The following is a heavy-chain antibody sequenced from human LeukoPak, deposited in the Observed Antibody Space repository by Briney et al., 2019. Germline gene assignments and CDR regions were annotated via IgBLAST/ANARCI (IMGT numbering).Heavy chain of an antibody. Sequence: ASVKVSCKASGYTFTSYYMHWVRRAPGQGLEWMGIINPSGGSTSYAQKFQGRVPMTRDTSTSTVYMELSSLRSEDTAVYYCARQEGEVTGFDYWGQGTLVTVSS. J-gene: IGHJ4*02. V-gene: IGHV1-46*01. D-gene: IGHD3-10*01. CDR1: GYTFTSYY. CDR3: ARQEGEVTGFDY. CDR2: INPSGGST.